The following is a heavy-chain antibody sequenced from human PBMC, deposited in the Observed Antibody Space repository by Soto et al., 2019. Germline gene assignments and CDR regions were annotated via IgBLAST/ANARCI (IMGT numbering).Heavy chain of an antibody. Sequence: GGSLRLSCSTSGFFFTDYFMSWIRQAPGKGLEWVSYISPSGDVTHYADSVKGRFTISRDNTKNSLFLQMSSLRDDDTAVYYCARQLERRVGAASHWGQGTRVTVSS. CDR2: ISPSGDVT. D-gene: IGHD1-26*01. CDR1: GFFFTDYF. J-gene: IGHJ4*02. CDR3: ARQLERRVGAASH. V-gene: IGHV3-11*01.